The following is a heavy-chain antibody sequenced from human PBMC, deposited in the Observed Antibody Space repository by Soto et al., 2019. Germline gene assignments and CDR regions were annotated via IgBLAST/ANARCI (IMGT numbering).Heavy chain of an antibody. J-gene: IGHJ4*02. CDR2: INAVISNT. CDR3: ERTRTGLANSGSFPY. Sequence: ASVKVSCKASGGTFSSHAISWVRQAPGQRLEWMGWINAVISNTKYSQKFQGRVTITRDTSTSTAYRKLSSLKLEDTAIYYYERTRTGLANSGSFPYWGQGALVTVSS. CDR1: GGTFSSHA. V-gene: IGHV1-3*01. D-gene: IGHD1-26*01.